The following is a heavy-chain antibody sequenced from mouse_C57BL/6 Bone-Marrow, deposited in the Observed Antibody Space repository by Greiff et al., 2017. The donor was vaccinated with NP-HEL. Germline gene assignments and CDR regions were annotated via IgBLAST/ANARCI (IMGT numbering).Heavy chain of an antibody. V-gene: IGHV5-12*01. J-gene: IGHJ1*03. CDR3: ARHPYYYGSSPDV. D-gene: IGHD1-1*01. CDR1: GFTFSDYY. CDR2: ISNGGGST. Sequence: EVKVVESGGGLVQPGGSLKLSCAASGFTFSDYYMYWVRQTPEKRLEWVAYISNGGGSTYYPDTVKGRFTISRDNAKNTLYLQMSRLKSEDTAMYYCARHPYYYGSSPDVWGTGTTVTVSS.